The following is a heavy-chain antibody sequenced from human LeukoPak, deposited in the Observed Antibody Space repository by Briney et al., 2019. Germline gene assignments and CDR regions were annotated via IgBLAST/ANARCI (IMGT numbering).Heavy chain of an antibody. Sequence: GGSLRLSCAASGFTFSSYAMSWVRQAPGKGLEWVSAISGSGGSTYYADSVKGRFTISRDNARNSLHLQMNSLRAEDTAVYFCARAFNDGFDIWGQGTMVTVSS. CDR2: ISGSGGST. CDR3: ARAFNDGFDI. J-gene: IGHJ3*02. V-gene: IGHV3-23*01. CDR1: GFTFSSYA.